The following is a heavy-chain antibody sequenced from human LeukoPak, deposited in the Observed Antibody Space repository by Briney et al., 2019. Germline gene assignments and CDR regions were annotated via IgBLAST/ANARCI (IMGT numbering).Heavy chain of an antibody. Sequence: GKSLKISCKGSGYSFTTYWIGWVRQLPGKGLEWMGIIYPGDSETRYSPSFQGQVTISADKSISTAYLQWSSLKASDTAMYYCVRSRGYSYGYSYYFDYWSQGTLVTVSS. D-gene: IGHD5-18*01. J-gene: IGHJ4*02. CDR1: GYSFTTYW. CDR3: VRSRGYSYGYSYYFDY. V-gene: IGHV5-51*01. CDR2: IYPGDSET.